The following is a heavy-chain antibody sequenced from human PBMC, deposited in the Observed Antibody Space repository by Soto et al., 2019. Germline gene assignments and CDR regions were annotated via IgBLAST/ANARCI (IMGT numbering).Heavy chain of an antibody. Sequence: GGSLRLSCAASGFTFSSYAMSWVRQAPGKGLEWVSAISGSGGSTYYADSVKGRFTISRDNSKNTLYLQMNSLRAEDTAVYYCAKDRYYDFWSGYYLNWFDLWGQGSLVTVSS. CDR3: AKDRYYDFWSGYYLNWFDL. V-gene: IGHV3-23*01. CDR1: GFTFSSYA. D-gene: IGHD3-3*01. CDR2: ISGSGGST. J-gene: IGHJ5*02.